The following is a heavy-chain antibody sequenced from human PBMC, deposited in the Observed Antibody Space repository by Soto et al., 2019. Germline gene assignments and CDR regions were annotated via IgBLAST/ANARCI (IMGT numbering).Heavy chain of an antibody. CDR3: ARDQIGYCSGGSCYSPYYYYGMDV. CDR2: IIPIFGTA. D-gene: IGHD2-15*01. CDR1: GGTFSSYA. Sequence: SVKVSCKASGGTFSSYAISWVRQAPGQGLEWMGGIIPIFGTANYAQKFQGRVTITADESTSTAYMELSSLRSEDTAVYYCARDQIGYCSGGSCYSPYYYYGMDVWGQGTTVTVSS. V-gene: IGHV1-69*13. J-gene: IGHJ6*02.